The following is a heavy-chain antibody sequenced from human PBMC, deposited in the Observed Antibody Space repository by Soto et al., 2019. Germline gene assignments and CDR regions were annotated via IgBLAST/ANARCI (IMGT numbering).Heavy chain of an antibody. V-gene: IGHV3-23*01. CDR2: ISGSGGRT. CDR1: GFTFISYA. CDR3: AKADDFWSGYHIYYYYGMDV. D-gene: IGHD3-3*01. J-gene: IGHJ6*02. Sequence: GGSLRLSCAASGFTFISYAMSWVRQAPGKGLEWVSGISGSGGRTYYADSVKGRFTISRDNSKHTLYLQMNSLRAEDTAVYYCAKADDFWSGYHIYYYYGMDVWGQGTTVTSP.